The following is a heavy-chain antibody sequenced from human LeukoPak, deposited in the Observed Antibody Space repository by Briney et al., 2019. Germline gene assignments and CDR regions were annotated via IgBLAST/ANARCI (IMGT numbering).Heavy chain of an antibody. CDR1: GLTFSNYP. J-gene: IGHJ4*02. CDR3: AQDWIDGDSGIDQ. V-gene: IGHV3-23*01. CDR2: IRAGSDVT. D-gene: IGHD4-17*01. Sequence: PGGSLRLSCAASGLTFSNYPMSWVRQAPGKGLEWVSAIRAGSDVTYYADFVRGRFTISRDNSKNMLFLQMNSLKVEDTAIYFCAQDWIDGDSGIDQWGQGTLVTVSA.